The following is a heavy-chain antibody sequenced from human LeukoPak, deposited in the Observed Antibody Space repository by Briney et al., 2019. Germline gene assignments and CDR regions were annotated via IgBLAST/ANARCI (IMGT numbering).Heavy chain of an antibody. V-gene: IGHV4-4*07. D-gene: IGHD4-17*01. J-gene: IGHJ4*02. CDR3: ARDYGDYDPFDY. CDR1: GGSIRRFY. CDR2: IYTSETS. Sequence: TSETLSLTCTVSGGSIRRFYWSWLRQPAGKGLEWIGRIYTSETSSYNPSLKSRVTMSVDTSKNQFSLKLSSVTAADTAVYYCARDYGDYDPFDYWGQGTLVTVSS.